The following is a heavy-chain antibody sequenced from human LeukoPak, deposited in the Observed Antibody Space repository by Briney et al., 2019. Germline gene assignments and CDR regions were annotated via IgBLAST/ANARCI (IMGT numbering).Heavy chain of an antibody. J-gene: IGHJ4*02. D-gene: IGHD2-15*01. CDR3: AREYCCGGSCRFDY. V-gene: IGHV3-21*01. CDR1: GFTFSSYS. Sequence: GGSLRLSCAASGFTFSSYSMNWVRQAPGKGLEWVSSISSSSSYIYYADSVKGRFTVSRDNAKNSLYLQMNSLRAEDTAVYYCAREYCCGGSCRFDYWGQGTLVTVSS. CDR2: ISSSSSYI.